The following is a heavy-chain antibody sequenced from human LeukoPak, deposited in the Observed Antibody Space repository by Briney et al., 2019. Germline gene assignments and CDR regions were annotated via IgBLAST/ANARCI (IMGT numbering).Heavy chain of an antibody. CDR2: INPNSGGT. CDR1: GYTFTGYY. Sequence: GASVKVSCKASGYTFTGYYMHWVRQAPGQGLEWMGWINPNSGGTNYAQKFQGRVTMTRDTSISTAYMELSRLRSDDTAVYYCARADIVATITPDYRGQGTLVTVSS. V-gene: IGHV1-2*02. J-gene: IGHJ4*02. D-gene: IGHD5-12*01. CDR3: ARADIVATITPDY.